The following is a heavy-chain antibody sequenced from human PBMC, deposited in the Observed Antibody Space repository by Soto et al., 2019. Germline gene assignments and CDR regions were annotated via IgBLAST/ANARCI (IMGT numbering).Heavy chain of an antibody. V-gene: IGHV6-1*01. CDR2: TYYRSEWYN. CDR1: GDSVSSNSAS. CDR3: ARDLTGYSSGWYYFDY. D-gene: IGHD6-19*01. J-gene: IGHJ4*02. Sequence: PSQTLSLTCAISGDSVSSNSASWNWIRQSPSRGLEWLGRTYYRSEWYNDYAVSVKSRITINPDTSKNQFSLQLNSVTPEDTAVYYCARDLTGYSSGWYYFDYWGQGTLVTVSS.